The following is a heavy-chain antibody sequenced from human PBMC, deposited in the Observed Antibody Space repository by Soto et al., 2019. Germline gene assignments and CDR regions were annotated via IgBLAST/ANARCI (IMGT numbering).Heavy chain of an antibody. CDR2: INAGNGNT. CDR3: ARDHSSSWYRFGY. Sequence: ASVKVSCKASGYTFTSYAMHWVRQAPGQRLEWMGWINAGNGNTKYSQKFQGRVTITRDTSASTAYMELSSLRSEDTAVYYCARDHSSSWYRFGYWGQGTLVTVSS. D-gene: IGHD6-13*01. CDR1: GYTFTSYA. V-gene: IGHV1-3*01. J-gene: IGHJ4*02.